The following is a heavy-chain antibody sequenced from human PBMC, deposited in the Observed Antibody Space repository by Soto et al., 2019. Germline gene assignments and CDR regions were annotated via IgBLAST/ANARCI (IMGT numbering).Heavy chain of an antibody. D-gene: IGHD1-26*01. CDR3: ATEDGGSYFRPTDY. J-gene: IGHJ4*02. V-gene: IGHV3-30*03. CDR1: GFTFSNYG. CDR2: VSYNGRKE. Sequence: GSLRLSCVASGFTFSNYGMHWVRQAPGKGLEWVAIVSYNGRKEYYADSVKGRFSISRDNSKNTLYVQMNSLRAEDTAVYYCATEDGGSYFRPTDYWGQGTLVTVSS.